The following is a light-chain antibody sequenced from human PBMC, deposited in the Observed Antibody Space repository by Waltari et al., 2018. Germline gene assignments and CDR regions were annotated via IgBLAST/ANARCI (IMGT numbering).Light chain of an antibody. V-gene: IGKV1-39*01. CDR2: AAS. CDR3: QQYYSTPLT. J-gene: IGKJ1*01. CDR1: QSISSY. Sequence: DIQMTQSPSSLSASVGDRVTITCRASQSISSYLNWYQQKPGKAPKLLIYAASSLQSGVPSRFSGSGSGTDFTLTISSLQPEDVAVYYCQQYYSTPLTFGQGTKVEIK.